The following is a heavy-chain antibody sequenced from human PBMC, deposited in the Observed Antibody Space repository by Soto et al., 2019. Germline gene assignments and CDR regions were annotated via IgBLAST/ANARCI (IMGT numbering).Heavy chain of an antibody. V-gene: IGHV3-72*01. Sequence: EVQLVESGGGLVQPGGSLRLSCAASGFTFSDHYMDWVRQAPGKGLEWVGGSRNKANSYSTEYAASVKGRFTISRDESKNSLYLQMNSLKTEDTAVYYCARFSGSYTRGLDYWGQGTLGTVSS. CDR2: SRNKANSYST. J-gene: IGHJ4*02. CDR1: GFTFSDHY. D-gene: IGHD1-26*01. CDR3: ARFSGSYTRGLDY.